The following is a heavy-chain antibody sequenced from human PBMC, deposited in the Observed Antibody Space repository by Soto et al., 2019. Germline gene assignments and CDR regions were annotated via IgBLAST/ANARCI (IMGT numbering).Heavy chain of an antibody. Sequence: EVQLVESGGGLVQPGGSLRLSCAASGFTFSSYWMHWVRQAPGKGLVWVSRIKTDGSSTGYADSVIGRFTMTRDNAQNTPYLQMNSLRAEDTALYDCSRVGTGAYYFDYWGLGTLVTVSS. V-gene: IGHV3-74*01. CDR2: IKTDGSST. D-gene: IGHD7-27*01. CDR3: SRVGTGAYYFDY. J-gene: IGHJ4*02. CDR1: GFTFSSYW.